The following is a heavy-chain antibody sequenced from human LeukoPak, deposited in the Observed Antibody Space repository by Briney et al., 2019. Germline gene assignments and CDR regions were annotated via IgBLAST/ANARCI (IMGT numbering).Heavy chain of an antibody. Sequence: GGSLRLSCAASGFTFSNYNMNWVRQTPGKGLEWVSSITSSSMYIYYADSVKGRFTISRDNAKNSLSLQMNSLRAEDTAVYYCARIGLNSGSFDYWGQGTLVTVSS. CDR2: ITSSSMYI. V-gene: IGHV3-21*01. J-gene: IGHJ4*02. CDR3: ARIGLNSGSFDY. CDR1: GFTFSNYN. D-gene: IGHD3-10*01.